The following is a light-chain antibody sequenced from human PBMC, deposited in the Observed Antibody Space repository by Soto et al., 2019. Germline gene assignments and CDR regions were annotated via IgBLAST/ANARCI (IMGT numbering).Light chain of an antibody. V-gene: IGKV1-39*01. J-gene: IGKJ2*01. CDR2: TTS. CDR1: QNIINH. Sequence: DIQMTQSPSSLSASVGDRVTITCRTSQNIINHLNWYQQRPGKVPKLLIFTTSTLESGIPSRFSGRGSGTDFTLTISSLQPEDFATYYCQQSYTSPYTFGQGTNLEIK. CDR3: QQSYTSPYT.